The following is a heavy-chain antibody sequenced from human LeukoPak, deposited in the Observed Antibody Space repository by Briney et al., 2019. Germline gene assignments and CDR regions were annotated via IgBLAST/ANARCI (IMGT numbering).Heavy chain of an antibody. CDR3: ARHTSSWSREDF. V-gene: IGHV5-51*01. CDR1: GYRFATYW. Sequence: GESLQISCKSSGYRFATYWIGWVRQMPGKGLEWMGIIYPGDSDTRYNPSFQGQVTISADKSISTAYLQWSSLKASDTAIYYCARHTSSWSREDFWGQGTLVTVSS. CDR2: IYPGDSDT. J-gene: IGHJ4*02. D-gene: IGHD6-13*01.